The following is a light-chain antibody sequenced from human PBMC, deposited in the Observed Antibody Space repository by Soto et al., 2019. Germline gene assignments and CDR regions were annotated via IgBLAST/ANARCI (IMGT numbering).Light chain of an antibody. Sequence: EIPGTQSPSVLSASVRDRVTITCLASQGISSNLAWYQQKPGKAPKFLIYAASTLQSGVPSRFSGSGSGTEFTLTISSLQPEDFATYYCQQFNSYPIPFGQVGRPAIK. V-gene: IGKV1-9*01. CDR1: QGISSN. CDR2: AAS. CDR3: QQFNSYPIP. J-gene: IGKJ5*01.